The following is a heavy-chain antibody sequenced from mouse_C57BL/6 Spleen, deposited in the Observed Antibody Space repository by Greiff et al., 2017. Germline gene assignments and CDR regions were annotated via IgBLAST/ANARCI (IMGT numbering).Heavy chain of an antibody. D-gene: IGHD1-1*01. CDR2: INPSTGGT. V-gene: IGHV1-42*01. CDR3: ARDYGSSP. CDR1: GYSFTGYY. J-gene: IGHJ3*01. Sequence: EVQLQQSGPELVKPGASVKISCKASGYSFTGYYMNWVKQSPEKSLEWIGEINPSTGGTTYNQKFKAKATLTVDKSSSTAYMQLKSLTSEDSAVYYCARDYGSSPWGQGTLVTVSA.